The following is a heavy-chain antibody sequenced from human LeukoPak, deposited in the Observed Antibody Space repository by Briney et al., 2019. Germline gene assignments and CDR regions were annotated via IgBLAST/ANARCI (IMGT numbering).Heavy chain of an antibody. CDR1: GYTFTSYD. Sequence: ASVKVSCKASGYTFTSYDINWVRQATGQGLEWMGWMNPNSGNTGYAQKFQGRVTMTRNTSISTAYMELSSLRSEDTAVYYCARGHCSGGSCYSGYWGQGTLVTVSS. J-gene: IGHJ4*02. CDR2: MNPNSGNT. CDR3: ARGHCSGGSCYSGY. D-gene: IGHD2-15*01. V-gene: IGHV1-8*01.